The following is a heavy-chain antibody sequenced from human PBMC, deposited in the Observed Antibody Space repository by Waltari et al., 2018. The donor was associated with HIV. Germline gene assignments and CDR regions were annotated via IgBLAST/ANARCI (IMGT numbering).Heavy chain of an antibody. CDR2: IYSNAPT. D-gene: IGHD3-22*01. V-gene: IGHV3-53*01. CDR3: ATVLVRTSWVITTAPFDY. Sequence: EVQLVESGGGLSQPGGVLRFAAGAPGYPDMDTYLLWSRQAPGKGLESVSLIYSNAPTYYADSVKGRFTISRDNSKNTLYLQMNSLRADDTAVYFCATVLVRTSWVITTAPFDYWGQGTLVTVSS. J-gene: IGHJ4*02. CDR1: GYPDMDTY.